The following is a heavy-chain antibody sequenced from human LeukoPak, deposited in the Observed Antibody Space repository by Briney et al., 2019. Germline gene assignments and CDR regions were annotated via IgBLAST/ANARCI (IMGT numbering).Heavy chain of an antibody. CDR3: ARTYDSSGYYVNWFDP. CDR2: IIPIFGTA. J-gene: IGHJ5*02. CDR1: GGTFSSYA. Sequence: VASVKVSCKASGGTFSSYAISWVRQAPGQGLEWMGGIIPIFGTANYAQKFQGRVTMTRDTSISTAYMELSRLRSDDTAVYYCARTYDSSGYYVNWFDPWGQGTLVTVSS. V-gene: IGHV1-69*05. D-gene: IGHD3-22*01.